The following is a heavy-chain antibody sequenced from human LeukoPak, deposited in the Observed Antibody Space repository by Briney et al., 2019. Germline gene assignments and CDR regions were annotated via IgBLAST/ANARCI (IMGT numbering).Heavy chain of an antibody. CDR3: ATLIGYSNWFDP. J-gene: IGHJ5*02. CDR2: IYYSGST. Sequence: SETLSLTCTVSAGSINSNYWSWIRQPPGKGLEWIGYIYYSGSTKYNPSLKSRVTISVDRSKNQFSLKLSSVTAADTAVYYCATLIGYSNWFDPWGQGTLVTVSS. D-gene: IGHD1-26*01. V-gene: IGHV4-59*01. CDR1: AGSINSNY.